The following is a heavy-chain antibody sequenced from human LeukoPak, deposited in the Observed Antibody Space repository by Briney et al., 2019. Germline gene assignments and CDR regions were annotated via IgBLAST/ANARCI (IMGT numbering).Heavy chain of an antibody. D-gene: IGHD6-19*01. J-gene: IGHJ5*02. V-gene: IGHV3-23*01. CDR3: AATYSYSSGWYL. CDR2: ISGRGGST. Sequence: GGSLRLSCAASGFTFSNYAMSWVRQAPGKGLEWVSAISGRGGSTYYADSVKGRFTISRDDSKNTLYLQMNSLRAEDTAVYYCAATYSYSSGWYLWGQGTLVTVSS. CDR1: GFTFSNYA.